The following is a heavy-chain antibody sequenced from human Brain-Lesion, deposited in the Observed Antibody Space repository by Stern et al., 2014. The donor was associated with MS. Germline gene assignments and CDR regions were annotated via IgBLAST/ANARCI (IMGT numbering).Heavy chain of an antibody. Sequence: QVQLVESGAEVKKPGASVKVSCKVSGYTLTELSMHWGRPAPGKGLEWMGGFDPGDGESIYEQKFQGRVTMTEDTSTDTAYMELSSLRSEDTAIYYCATDLQQPLVDTFDIWGQGTMVTVSS. D-gene: IGHD6-13*01. CDR3: ATDLQQPLVDTFDI. CDR2: FDPGDGES. J-gene: IGHJ3*02. V-gene: IGHV1-24*01. CDR1: GYTLTELS.